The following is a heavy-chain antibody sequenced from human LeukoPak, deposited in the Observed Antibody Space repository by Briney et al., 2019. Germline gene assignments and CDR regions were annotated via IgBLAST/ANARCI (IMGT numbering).Heavy chain of an antibody. D-gene: IGHD1-1*01. CDR2: INHSGST. CDR1: GGSFSGYY. Sequence: SETLSLTCAVYGGSFSGYYWSWIRQPPGKGLEWIGEINHSGSTNYNPSLKSRATISVDTSKNQFSLKLSSVTAADTAVYYCATVQLELSFDPWGQGTLVTVSS. V-gene: IGHV4-34*01. J-gene: IGHJ5*02. CDR3: ATVQLELSFDP.